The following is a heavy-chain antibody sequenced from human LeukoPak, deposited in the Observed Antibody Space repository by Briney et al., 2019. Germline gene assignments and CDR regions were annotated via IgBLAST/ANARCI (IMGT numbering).Heavy chain of an antibody. V-gene: IGHV3-53*01. D-gene: IGHD3-10*01. CDR1: GGSIRSSHYY. J-gene: IGHJ6*02. CDR2: LYSDGST. Sequence: PSETLSLTCTVSGGSIRSSHYYWGWVRQAPGKGLEWVSVLYSDGSTYYSDSMKGRFTISRDNSENTLYLQMSSLRAEDTAVYYCARERIYFGSGRDLTDARLFYYYGMDVWGQGTTVTVSS. CDR3: ARERIYFGSGRDLTDARLFYYYGMDV.